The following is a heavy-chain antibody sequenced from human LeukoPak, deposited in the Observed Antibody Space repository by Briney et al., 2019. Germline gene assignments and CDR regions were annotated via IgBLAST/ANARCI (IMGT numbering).Heavy chain of an antibody. CDR3: TSMVASFGY. V-gene: IGHV3-73*01. CDR2: IRSKANSYAT. D-gene: IGHD5-12*01. CDR1: GFTFSGSA. Sequence: PGGSLRLSCAASGFTFSGSAMHWVRQASGKGLEWVGRIRSKANSYATAYAASVKGRFTISRDDSKNTAYLQMNSLKTEDTAVYYCTSMVASFGYWGRGTLVTVSS. J-gene: IGHJ4*02.